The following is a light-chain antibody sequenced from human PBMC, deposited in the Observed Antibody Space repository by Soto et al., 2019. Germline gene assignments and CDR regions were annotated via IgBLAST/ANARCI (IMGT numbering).Light chain of an antibody. CDR1: QGISSY. CDR3: QQLNSYPIT. Sequence: DIQLTQSPSFLSASVGDRVTITCRASQGISSYLVWYQQRPGKAPKLLIYAASTLQSEVLSRFSGSGSGTEFTLTISSLQPEDFATYYCQQLNSYPITFGLGTRLEIK. J-gene: IGKJ5*01. CDR2: AAS. V-gene: IGKV1-9*01.